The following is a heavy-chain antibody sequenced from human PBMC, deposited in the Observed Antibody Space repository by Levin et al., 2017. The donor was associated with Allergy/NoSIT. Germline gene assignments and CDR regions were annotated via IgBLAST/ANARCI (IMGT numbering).Heavy chain of an antibody. Sequence: SQTLSLTCTVSGGSIRSYYWSWIRQPPGKGLEYIGFIYFSGTTNYSPSLKSRVTMSVDTSKNQFSLKLTSVTAADTAVYYCAREIGQLGWFDPWGQGTLVTVSS. J-gene: IGHJ5*02. CDR3: AREIGQLGWFDP. CDR1: GGSIRSYY. D-gene: IGHD6-6*01. CDR2: IYFSGTT. V-gene: IGHV4-59*01.